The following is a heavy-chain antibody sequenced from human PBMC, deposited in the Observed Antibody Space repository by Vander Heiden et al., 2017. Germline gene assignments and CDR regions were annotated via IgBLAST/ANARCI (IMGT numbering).Heavy chain of an antibody. D-gene: IGHD6-25*01. CDR2: VTTRGRST. V-gene: IGHV3-23*01. J-gene: IGHJ4*02. CDR3: AKGRGTYYDY. Sequence: EVQLLESGGGLVQTGGSLRLSWAVSGFTLGSYAVTWVGQAPGKGLEWVAVVTTRGRSTYYADSVKGRFTISTDNSKNTVYLQMNSLRTEDTAIYYCAKGRGTYYDYWGQGTLVTVSS. CDR1: GFTLGSYA.